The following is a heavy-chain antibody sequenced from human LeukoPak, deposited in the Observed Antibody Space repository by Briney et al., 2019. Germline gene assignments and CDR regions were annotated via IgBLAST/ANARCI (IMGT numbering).Heavy chain of an antibody. D-gene: IGHD3-10*01. CDR1: GGTFSSYA. V-gene: IGHV1-69*13. Sequence: ASVKVSCKASGGTFSSYAISWVRQAPGQGLEWMGGIIPIFGTANYAQKFQGRVTITADESTSTAYMELSSLRSEDTAVYYCARDRITMVRGNIRGMYFQHWGQGTLVTVSS. CDR2: IIPIFGTA. J-gene: IGHJ1*01. CDR3: ARDRITMVRGNIRGMYFQH.